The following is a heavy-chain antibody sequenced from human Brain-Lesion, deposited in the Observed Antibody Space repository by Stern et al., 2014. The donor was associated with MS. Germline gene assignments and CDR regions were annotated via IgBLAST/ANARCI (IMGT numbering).Heavy chain of an antibody. J-gene: IGHJ4*02. CDR2: ISYSGNT. D-gene: IGHD3-3*01. CDR3: ARVTEFLRFFYPDY. CDR1: GGAVSSGDRY. V-gene: IGHV4-31*03. Sequence: QVQLVQSGPGLVKPSQTLSLTCTVSGGAVSSGDRYWSWIRQHPEKGLEWIGYISYSGNTYYNPSLESRVTISMDRSKNQFSLKLRSVTAADTAVYYCARVTEFLRFFYPDYWGQGRRVTVSS.